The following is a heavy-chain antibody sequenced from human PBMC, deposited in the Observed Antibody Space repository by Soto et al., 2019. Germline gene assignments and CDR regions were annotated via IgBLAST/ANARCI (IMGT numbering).Heavy chain of an antibody. Sequence: VASVKVSCKASGYTFSGFYMHWVRQAPGQGLEWMGWINPNSGGTKSAEKFQGRVTMTRDTSIRTAYMELSRLTSDDTAVYYCATAAVTGTAGLDFWGQGTQVTVSS. J-gene: IGHJ4*02. V-gene: IGHV1-2*02. CDR2: INPNSGGT. D-gene: IGHD6-19*01. CDR1: GYTFSGFY. CDR3: ATAAVTGTAGLDF.